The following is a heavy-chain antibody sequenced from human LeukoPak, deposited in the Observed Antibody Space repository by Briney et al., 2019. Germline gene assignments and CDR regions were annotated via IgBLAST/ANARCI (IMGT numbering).Heavy chain of an antibody. CDR2: INPSGGST. Sequence: ASVKVPCKASGYTFTSYYMHWVRQAPGQGLEWMGIINPSGGSTSYAQKFQGRVTMTRDTSTSTVYMELSSLRSEDTAVYYCARDRDTAMVYYYYGMDVWGQGTTVTVSS. CDR1: GYTFTSYY. J-gene: IGHJ6*02. V-gene: IGHV1-46*01. CDR3: ARDRDTAMVYYYYGMDV. D-gene: IGHD5-18*01.